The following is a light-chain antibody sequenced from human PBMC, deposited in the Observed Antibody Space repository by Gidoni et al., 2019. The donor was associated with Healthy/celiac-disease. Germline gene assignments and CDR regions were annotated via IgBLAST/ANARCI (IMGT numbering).Light chain of an antibody. V-gene: IGLV1-40*01. CDR3: QSYDSSLSGWV. CDR2: GNS. Sequence: QSVLTQPPSVSGAPGQRVTISCTGISSNIGAGYDVHGYQQLPGTAPKLLIYGNSNRPSGVPDRFSGSKSGTSASLAITGLQAEDEADYYCQSYDSSLSGWVFGGGTKLTVL. CDR1: SSNIGAGYD. J-gene: IGLJ3*02.